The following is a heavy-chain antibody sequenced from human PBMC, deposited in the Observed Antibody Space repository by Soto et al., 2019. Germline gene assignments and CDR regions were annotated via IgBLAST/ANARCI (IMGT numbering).Heavy chain of an antibody. CDR2: TNPGSDIS. CDR1: GYMFITYD. D-gene: IGHD6-13*01. CDR3: ARMSSAGSLNWFDP. Sequence: QVQLVQSGAEVKEPGASVRVSGKASGYMFITYDISWVRQATGQGLEWMGWTNPGSDISGYANKFPGRVTMTRDASTSTFHLELSSLTFEDTAVYYCARMSSAGSLNWFDPWGQGTLVTVSS. V-gene: IGHV1-8*02. J-gene: IGHJ5*02.